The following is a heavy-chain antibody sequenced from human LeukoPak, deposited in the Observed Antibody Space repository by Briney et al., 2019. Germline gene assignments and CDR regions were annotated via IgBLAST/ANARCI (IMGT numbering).Heavy chain of an antibody. CDR2: ISAYNGNT. D-gene: IGHD2-2*01. J-gene: IGHJ4*02. V-gene: IGHV1-18*01. CDR3: AREVYCSSTSCTYYFDY. Sequence: ASVKVSCKASGYTFTTYGISWVRQAPGQGLEWMGWISAYNGNTNYAQKLQGRVTTTTDTSTSTAYMELRSLRSDDTAVYYCAREVYCSSTSCTYYFDYWGQGTLVTVSS. CDR1: GYTFTTYG.